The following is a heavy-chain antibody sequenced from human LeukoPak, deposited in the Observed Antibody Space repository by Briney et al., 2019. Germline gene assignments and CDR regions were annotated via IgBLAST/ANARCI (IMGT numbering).Heavy chain of an antibody. CDR2: INPSGGST. J-gene: IGHJ5*02. V-gene: IGHV1-46*01. CDR1: GYTFTSYA. D-gene: IGHD6-13*01. CDR3: ARGTAAAGQNWFDP. Sequence: ASVKVSCKASGYTFTSYAMNWVRQAAGQGLEWMGIINPSGGSTSYAQKFQGRVTMTRDMSTSTVYMELSSLRAEDTAVYYCARGTAAAGQNWFDPWGQGTLVTVSS.